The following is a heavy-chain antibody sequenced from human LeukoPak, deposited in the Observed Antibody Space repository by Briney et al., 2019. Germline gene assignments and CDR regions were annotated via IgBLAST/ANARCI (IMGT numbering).Heavy chain of an antibody. J-gene: IGHJ4*02. CDR1: GGSISSSSYY. Sequence: SETLSLTCTVSGGSISSSSYYWGWIRQPPGKGLEWIGSIYYSGSTNYNPSLKSRVTISVDTSKNQFSLKLSSVTAADTAVYYCARGLKFRYCSGGSCYSGPYYFDYWGQGTLVTVSS. D-gene: IGHD2-15*01. CDR3: ARGLKFRYCSGGSCYSGPYYFDY. CDR2: IYYSGST. V-gene: IGHV4-39*07.